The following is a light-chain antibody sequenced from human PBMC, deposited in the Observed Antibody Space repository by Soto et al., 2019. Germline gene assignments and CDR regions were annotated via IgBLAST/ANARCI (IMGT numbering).Light chain of an antibody. J-gene: IGKJ2*03. Sequence: DIQMTQSPSTLSASVGDRVTITCRASQSISSWLAWYQQKPGEAPKLLIYRASILESGVPSRFSGSGSGTEFTLTISSLQLVDFPPFYCKRYNGYPYSFGRGTRREIK. V-gene: IGKV1-5*03. CDR3: KRYNGYPYS. CDR1: QSISSW. CDR2: RAS.